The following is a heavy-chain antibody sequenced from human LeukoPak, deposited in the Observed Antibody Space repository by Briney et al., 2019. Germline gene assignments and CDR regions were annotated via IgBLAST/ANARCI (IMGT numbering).Heavy chain of an antibody. J-gene: IGHJ1*01. V-gene: IGHV4-59*05. CDR2: IYYSGST. CDR3: ARHENSWFGELKH. D-gene: IGHD3-10*01. CDR1: GGSISSYY. Sequence: SETLSLTCTVSGGSISSYYWSWIRQPPGKGLEWIGSIYYSGSTYYNPSLKSRVTISVDTSKNQFSLKLSSVTAADTAVYYCARHENSWFGELKHWGQGTLVTVSS.